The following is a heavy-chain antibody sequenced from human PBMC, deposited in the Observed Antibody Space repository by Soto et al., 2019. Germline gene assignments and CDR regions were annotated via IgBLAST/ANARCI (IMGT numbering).Heavy chain of an antibody. CDR3: ARLVAVAGTSDWFDP. CDR1: GGSLSNYH. J-gene: IGHJ5*02. CDR2: IYYSGTT. Sequence: PSETLSLTCTVSGGSLSNYHWSWIRQPPGKGLEWIGYIYYSGTTSYNPSLKSRVTMSLDTSKNQFSLRVRSVTAADTAVYYCARLVAVAGTSDWFDPWGQGTLVTVSS. V-gene: IGHV4-59*01. D-gene: IGHD6-19*01.